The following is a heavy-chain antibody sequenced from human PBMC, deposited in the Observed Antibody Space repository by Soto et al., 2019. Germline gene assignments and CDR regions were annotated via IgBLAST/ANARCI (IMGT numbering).Heavy chain of an antibody. J-gene: IGHJ4*02. Sequence: SETLSLACTVSGVSISSGGYYWSWIRQHPGKGLEWIGYIYYSGSTYYNPSLKSRVTISVDTSKNQFSLKLSSVTAADTAVYYCARAPALMMIDYWGQGTLVTVSS. D-gene: IGHD3-16*01. V-gene: IGHV4-31*03. CDR1: GVSISSGGYY. CDR3: ARAPALMMIDY. CDR2: IYYSGST.